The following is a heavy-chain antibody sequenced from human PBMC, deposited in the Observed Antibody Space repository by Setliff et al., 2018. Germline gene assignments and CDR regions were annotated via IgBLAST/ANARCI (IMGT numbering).Heavy chain of an antibody. V-gene: IGHV4-39*01. CDR2: TSYSGTT. CDR3: ARHSNTWPVDF. CDR1: CGSISISGYF. J-gene: IGHJ4*02. Sequence: SETLSLTCTVSCGSISISGYFWGWIRQPPGKGLEWIGSTSYSGTTYSNSPLKSRLSISVDTSKNQFSLRLTSVTAADTAVYFCARHSNTWPVDFWGQGTLVTVSS.